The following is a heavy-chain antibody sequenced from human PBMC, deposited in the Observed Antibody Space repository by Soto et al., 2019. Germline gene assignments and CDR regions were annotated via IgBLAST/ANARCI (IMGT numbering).Heavy chain of an antibody. V-gene: IGHV3-53*01. CDR3: ASPRSDIAIRPSYYYFYGMDV. D-gene: IGHD5-12*01. Sequence: HPGGSLRLSCAASGFTVSNNYMTWVRQAPGKGLEWVSVIYSGGSTYYADSVKGRFTISRDNSKNTLYLQMNSLRAEDTAVYYCASPRSDIAIRPSYYYFYGMDVWGQGTTVTVSS. CDR2: IYSGGST. J-gene: IGHJ6*02. CDR1: GFTVSNNY.